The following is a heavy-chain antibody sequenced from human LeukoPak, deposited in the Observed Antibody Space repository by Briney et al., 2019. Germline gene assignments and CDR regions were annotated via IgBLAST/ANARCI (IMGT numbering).Heavy chain of an antibody. CDR3: ARHEDEGTGYSWNYFDY. Sequence: PGGSLRLSCEGSGFIFSTYAMSWVRQAPGKGLEWIGSIYYRGSTYYNPSLRGRVTISVDTSKNQFSLKVSSVTAADTAVYFCARHEDEGTGYSWNYFDYWGLGTLVTVSS. CDR1: GFIFSTYA. CDR2: IYYRGST. V-gene: IGHV4-39*01. J-gene: IGHJ4*02. D-gene: IGHD1-20*01.